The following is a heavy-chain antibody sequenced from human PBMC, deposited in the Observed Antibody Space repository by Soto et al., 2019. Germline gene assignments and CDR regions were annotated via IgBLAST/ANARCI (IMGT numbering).Heavy chain of an antibody. J-gene: IGHJ3*02. V-gene: IGHV3-23*01. Sequence: EVQLLESGGGLVQPGGSLRLSCAASGFTFSSYAMSWVRQAPGKGLEWVSAISGSGGSTYYADTVKGRFTISRDNSKTTRYLQMKRLSAEDTAVYYCAKALVLMVYAITLDAFDIWGQGTMVTVSS. CDR1: GFTFSSYA. CDR2: ISGSGGST. CDR3: AKALVLMVYAITLDAFDI. D-gene: IGHD2-8*01.